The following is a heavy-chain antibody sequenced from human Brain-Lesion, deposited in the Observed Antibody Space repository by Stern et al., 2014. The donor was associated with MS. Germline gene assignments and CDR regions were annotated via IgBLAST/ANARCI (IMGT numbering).Heavy chain of an antibody. D-gene: IGHD1-26*01. J-gene: IGHJ4*02. Sequence: QVQLQQWGPGLVKPSETLSLTCTVSGGSISSSTYYWAWIRQPPGKGLEWIGNIYYSGFTYYNPSLKSRVTISVNMAKNQFSLKLNPVTAADTAIYYCARHDSVPRPSQLYSARDRGPGYFDYWGQGTLVTVSS. CDR3: ARHDSVPRPSQLYSARDRGPGYFDY. CDR1: GGSISSSTYY. CDR2: IYYSGFT. V-gene: IGHV4-39*01.